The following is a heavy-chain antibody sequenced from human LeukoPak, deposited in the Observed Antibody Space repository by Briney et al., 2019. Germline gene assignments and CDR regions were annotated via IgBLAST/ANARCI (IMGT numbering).Heavy chain of an antibody. J-gene: IGHJ4*02. CDR2: MNPNSGNT. Sequence: APVKVSCKASGYTFTSYDINWVRQATGQGLEWMGWMNPNSGNTGYAQKFQGRVTMTRNTSISTAYMELSSLRSEDTAVYYCARGLLVRGSGWIDFDYWGQGTLVTVSS. D-gene: IGHD6-25*01. CDR1: GYTFTSYD. V-gene: IGHV1-8*01. CDR3: ARGLLVRGSGWIDFDY.